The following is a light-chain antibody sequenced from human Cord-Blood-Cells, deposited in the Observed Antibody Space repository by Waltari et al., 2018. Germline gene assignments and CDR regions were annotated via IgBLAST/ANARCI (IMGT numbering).Light chain of an antibody. CDR2: EVS. Sequence: QSALTQPRSVSGYPGQSVTIPCTRPSSDVGGYTYVTWYQQHPGKAPKLMVYEVSKRPSGVPDRFSGSKSGNTASLTISGLQSEDEADYFCGSYAGSYTWVFGGGTKLTVL. CDR1: SSDVGGYTY. J-gene: IGLJ3*02. CDR3: GSYAGSYTWV. V-gene: IGLV2-11*01.